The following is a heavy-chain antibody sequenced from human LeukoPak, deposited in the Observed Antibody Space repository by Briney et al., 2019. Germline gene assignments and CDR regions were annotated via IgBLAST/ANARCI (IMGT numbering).Heavy chain of an antibody. D-gene: IGHD3-22*01. V-gene: IGHV1-2*02. J-gene: IGHJ4*02. CDR3: ASYDSSGYYFDY. Sequence: ASVKVSCKASGYTFTGYYMHWVRQAPGQGLGWMGWINPNSGGTNYAQKFQGRVTMTRDTSISTAYMELSRLRSDDTAVYYCASYDSSGYYFDYWGQGTLVTVSS. CDR1: GYTFTGYY. CDR2: INPNSGGT.